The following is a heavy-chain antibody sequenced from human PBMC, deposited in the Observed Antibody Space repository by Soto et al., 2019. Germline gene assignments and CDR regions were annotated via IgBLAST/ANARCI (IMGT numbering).Heavy chain of an antibody. D-gene: IGHD3-3*01. V-gene: IGHV4-30-4*01. CDR3: ARAGFYDFWSGPQYFDY. CDR2: IYYSGST. J-gene: IGHJ4*02. CDR1: GGSISSGDYY. Sequence: PSETLSLTCTVSGGSISSGDYYWSWIRQPPGKGLEWIGYIYYSGSTYYNPSLKSRVTISVDTSKNQFSLKLSSVTAADTAVYYCARAGFYDFWSGPQYFDYWGQGTLVTVSS.